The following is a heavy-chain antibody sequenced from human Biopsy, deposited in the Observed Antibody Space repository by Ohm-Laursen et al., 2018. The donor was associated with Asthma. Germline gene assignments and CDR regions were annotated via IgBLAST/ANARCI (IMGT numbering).Heavy chain of an antibody. D-gene: IGHD3-3*01. J-gene: IGHJ6*02. Sequence: SLRLSCAASGFTFNSYGMHWVRQAPGKGLEWVAVISYDGRNKYYGDSVKGRFTISRDNSKNTVYLQMISLRVEDTSVYYCARGAYYDFWSGYSRPTPGYYGMDVWGHGTTVTVSS. CDR1: GFTFNSYG. CDR2: ISYDGRNK. V-gene: IGHV3-30*03. CDR3: ARGAYYDFWSGYSRPTPGYYGMDV.